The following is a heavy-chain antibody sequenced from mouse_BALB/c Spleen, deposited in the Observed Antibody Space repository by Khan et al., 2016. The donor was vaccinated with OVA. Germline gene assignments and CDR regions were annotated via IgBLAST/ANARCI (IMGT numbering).Heavy chain of an antibody. CDR2: FHPYNDDT. J-gene: IGHJ2*01. CDR3: ANRLIGYYLDY. Sequence: QVQLQQPGAELVKPGASVKMSCKAFGYTFTTYPIEWMKQNHGKSLEWIGNFHPYNDDTKYNEKFKGKAKLTVEKYSSTVYLELSRLTSDDSAVYYCANRLIGYYLDYWGQGTTLTVSS. CDR1: GYTFTTYP. V-gene: IGHV1-47*01. D-gene: IGHD2-14*01.